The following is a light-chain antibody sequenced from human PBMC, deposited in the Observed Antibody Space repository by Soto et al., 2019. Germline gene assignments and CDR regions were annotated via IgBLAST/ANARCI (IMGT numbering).Light chain of an antibody. V-gene: IGLV1-47*02. CDR2: SNN. CDR1: SSNIGSNY. Sequence: QLVLTQPPSASGTPGQRVTISCSGSSSNIGSNYVYWYQQLPGTAPKLLIYSNNQRPSGVPDRFSGSKSGTSASLAISGRRSDDEADYYCAAWDDGLSGYVFGTGTKVTVL. J-gene: IGLJ1*01. CDR3: AAWDDGLSGYV.